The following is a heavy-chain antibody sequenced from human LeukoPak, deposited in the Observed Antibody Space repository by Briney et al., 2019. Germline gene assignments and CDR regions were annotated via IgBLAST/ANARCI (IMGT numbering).Heavy chain of an antibody. CDR1: GITFSSYG. CDR2: ISSTGGTT. J-gene: IGHJ6*03. Sequence: GGTLRLSCAASGITFSSYGMSWVRQAPGKGLEWVSSISSTGGTTYYADSVKGRFTISRDNSKNTLYLQMNSLRAEDTAIYYCAKDNHGGATYYMHVWGKGTTVTISS. D-gene: IGHD5-24*01. CDR3: AKDNHGGATYYMHV. V-gene: IGHV3-23*01.